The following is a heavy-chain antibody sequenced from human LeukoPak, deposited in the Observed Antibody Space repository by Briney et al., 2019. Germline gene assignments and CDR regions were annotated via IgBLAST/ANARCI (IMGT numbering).Heavy chain of an antibody. Sequence: GGCLRLSCAASGFTFSSYSMNWVRQAPGKGLEWVSSISSSSSYIYYADSVKGRFTISRDNAKNSLYLQMNSLRAEDTAVYYCAREEVGGGTRRFLEWLPTDFDYWGQGTLVTVSS. CDR3: AREEVGGGTRRFLEWLPTDFDY. V-gene: IGHV3-21*01. CDR2: ISSSSSYI. J-gene: IGHJ4*02. D-gene: IGHD3-3*01. CDR1: GFTFSSYS.